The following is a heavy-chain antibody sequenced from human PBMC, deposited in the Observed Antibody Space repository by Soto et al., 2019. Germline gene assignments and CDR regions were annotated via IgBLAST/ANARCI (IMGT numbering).Heavy chain of an antibody. D-gene: IGHD3-10*01. V-gene: IGHV4-39*01. CDR1: GGSISSSSYY. CDR3: ARPNYYGSGSYIGWFDP. J-gene: IGHJ5*02. Sequence: PSETLSLTCTVSGGSISSSSYYWGWIRQPPGKGLEWIGSIYYSGSTYYNPSLKSRVTISVDTSKNQFSLKLSSVTAADTAVYYCARPNYYGSGSYIGWFDPWGQGTLVTVSS. CDR2: IYYSGST.